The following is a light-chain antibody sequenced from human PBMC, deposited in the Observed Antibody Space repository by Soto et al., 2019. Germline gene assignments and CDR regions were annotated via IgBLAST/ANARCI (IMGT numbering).Light chain of an antibody. CDR2: EGT. V-gene: IGLV2-23*01. CDR1: SSDVGSYNL. J-gene: IGLJ1*01. Sequence: QSVLTQPASVSGSPGQSITISCTGTSSDVGSYNLVSWYQQRPGKAPKLLLYEGTKRHSGVSYRFSGSKSGNTASLTISALQAEDEADYYCCSYATSGTFVFGTGTKLTVL. CDR3: CSYATSGTFV.